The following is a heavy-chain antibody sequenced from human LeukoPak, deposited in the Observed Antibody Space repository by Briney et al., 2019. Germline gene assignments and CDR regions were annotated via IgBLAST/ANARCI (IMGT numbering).Heavy chain of an antibody. V-gene: IGHV1-69*02. J-gene: IGHJ3*02. CDR2: IIPIDGVE. Sequence: SAKVSCKASGGTSSSYTISWVRQAPGQGLEWMGRIIPIDGVENYAQKFQGRVTITADKLTSTAYMELSSLRSEDTAVYYCARALDCTNGVCFGDDAFDIWGQGTMVTVSS. CDR3: ARALDCTNGVCFGDDAFDI. D-gene: IGHD2-8*01. CDR1: GGTSSSYT.